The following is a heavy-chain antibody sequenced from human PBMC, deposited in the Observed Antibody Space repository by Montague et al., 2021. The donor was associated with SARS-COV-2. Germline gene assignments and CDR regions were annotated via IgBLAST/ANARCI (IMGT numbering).Heavy chain of an antibody. V-gene: IGHV6-1*01. Sequence: CAISGDSVSSNIATWNWIRQSPSRGLEWLGRTYYRSMWYNDYVESVKSRITIDPDTSKHQFSLHLNSVTPEDTAVYYCARIPVGSKYYFDFWGQGTLVTVSS. CDR2: TYYRSMWYN. D-gene: IGHD2-2*01. CDR1: GDSVSSNIAT. CDR3: ARIPVGSKYYFDF. J-gene: IGHJ4*02.